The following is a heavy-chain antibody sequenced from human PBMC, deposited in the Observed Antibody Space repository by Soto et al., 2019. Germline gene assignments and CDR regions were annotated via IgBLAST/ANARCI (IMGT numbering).Heavy chain of an antibody. CDR2: ISSSSSYT. CDR1: GFTFSDYY. J-gene: IGHJ4*02. D-gene: IGHD3-3*01. V-gene: IGHV3-11*06. CDR3: AREIERLLGY. Sequence: PGGSLRLSCAASGFTFSDYYMSWIRQAPGKGLEWVSYISSSSSYTNYADSVKGRFTISRDNSKNTLYLQMNSLRAEDTAVYYCAREIERLLGYWGQGTLVTVSS.